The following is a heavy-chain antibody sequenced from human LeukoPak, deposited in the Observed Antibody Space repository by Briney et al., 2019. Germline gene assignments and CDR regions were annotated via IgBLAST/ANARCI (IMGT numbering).Heavy chain of an antibody. CDR1: GGFISIYY. V-gene: IGHV4-59*13. D-gene: IGHD5-12*01. CDR2: IYYSGST. Sequence: SETLSLTCTVSGGFISIYYWSWIRQPPGKGLEWIGYIYYSGSTNYNPSLKSRVTISADTSKNQFSLKLSSVTAADTAVYYCARGKYSGYDLPQLFDYWGQGTLVTVSS. CDR3: ARGKYSGYDLPQLFDY. J-gene: IGHJ4*02.